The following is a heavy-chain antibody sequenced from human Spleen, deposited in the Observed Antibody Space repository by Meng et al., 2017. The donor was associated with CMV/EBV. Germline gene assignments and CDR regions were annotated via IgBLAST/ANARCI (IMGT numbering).Heavy chain of an antibody. CDR3: ATVYCSGGSCPKGDWFDP. D-gene: IGHD2-15*01. CDR1: TFSSYA. J-gene: IGHJ5*02. CDR2: ILYDGSNK. Sequence: TFSSYALHWVRQAPGKGLEWVAVILYDGSNKYYADSVKGRFTISRDNSKNTLYLQMNSLRAEDTAVYYCATVYCSGGSCPKGDWFDPWGQGTLVTVSS. V-gene: IGHV3-30*04.